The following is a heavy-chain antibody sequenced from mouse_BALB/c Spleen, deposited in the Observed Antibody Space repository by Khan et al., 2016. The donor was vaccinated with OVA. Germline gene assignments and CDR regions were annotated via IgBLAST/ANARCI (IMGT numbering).Heavy chain of an antibody. J-gene: IGHJ3*01. CDR2: IYPGSGST. V-gene: IGHV1S22*01. Sequence: LQQSGSELVRPGASVKLSCKASGYTFTSYWMHWVKQRHGQGLEWIGNIYPGSGSTNYDEMFKSKGTLTVDTSSSTAYMHLSSLTSEDSAVYCGTRGGDYGKSLFAYWGQGTLVTVSA. CDR1: GYTFTSYW. CDR3: TRGGDYGKSLFAY. D-gene: IGHD2-1*01.